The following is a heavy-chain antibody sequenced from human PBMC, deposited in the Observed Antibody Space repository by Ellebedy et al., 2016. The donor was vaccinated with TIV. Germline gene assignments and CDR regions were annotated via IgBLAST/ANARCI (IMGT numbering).Heavy chain of an antibody. J-gene: IGHJ6*02. D-gene: IGHD6-19*01. CDR2: ISSSSSYI. CDR1: RFTFSSYS. CDR3: AKDQKAVVAADGYYYYHGMDV. V-gene: IGHV3-21*04. Sequence: GGSLRLSCAASRFTFSSYSMNWVRQAPGKGLEWVSSISSSSSYIYYADSVKGRFTISRDNSKNSLYLEMNSLRTEDTAMYYCAKDQKAVVAADGYYYYHGMDVWGQGTTVTVSS.